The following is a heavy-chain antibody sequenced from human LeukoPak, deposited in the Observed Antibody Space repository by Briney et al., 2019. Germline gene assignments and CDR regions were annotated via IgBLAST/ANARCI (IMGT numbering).Heavy chain of an antibody. CDR2: INPNSGGT. D-gene: IGHD2-2*01. V-gene: IGHV1-2*02. Sequence: ASVKVSXKTSGYTLTGFYTHWLRQAPGQGLEWMGWINPNSGGTNYAQKFQGLVTLSRDTSITTAYMEFSRVTSDDTAVYYCARTRPPCTSCLLLDYWGQGTLVTVSS. CDR1: GYTLTGFY. CDR3: ARTRPPCTSCLLLDY. J-gene: IGHJ4*02.